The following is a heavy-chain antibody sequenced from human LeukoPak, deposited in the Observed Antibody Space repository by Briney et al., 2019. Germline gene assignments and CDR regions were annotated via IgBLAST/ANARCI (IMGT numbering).Heavy chain of an antibody. CDR1: GFTFSSYE. CDR3: ARGRPGKDYYGSGSPLVDP. J-gene: IGHJ5*02. Sequence: PGGSLRLSCAASGFTFSSYEMNWVRQAPGKGLEWVSYISSSGSTIYYADSVKGRFTISRDNAKNSLYLQMNSLRAEDTAVYYCARGRPGKDYYGSGSPLVDPWGQGTLVTVSS. V-gene: IGHV3-48*03. D-gene: IGHD3-10*01. CDR2: ISSSGSTI.